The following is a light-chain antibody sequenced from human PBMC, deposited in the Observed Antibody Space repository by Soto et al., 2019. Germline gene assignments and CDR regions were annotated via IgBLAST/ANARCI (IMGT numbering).Light chain of an antibody. CDR1: QSVSNNY. Sequence: DIVLTQSPGNLSLSPGERATLSCRASQSVSNNYLAWYQQKPGQAPRLLIYGASNRATGIPDRFSGSGSGTDFTLTISRLEPEDFAVYYCQQYGSSGTFGQGTKVDI. CDR3: QQYGSSGT. CDR2: GAS. J-gene: IGKJ1*01. V-gene: IGKV3-20*01.